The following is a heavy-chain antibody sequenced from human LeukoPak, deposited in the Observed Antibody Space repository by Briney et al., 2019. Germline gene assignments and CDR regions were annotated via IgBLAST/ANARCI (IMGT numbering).Heavy chain of an antibody. CDR3: ARVDYGSGGYYFDY. J-gene: IGHJ4*02. CDR2: IYYSGST. Sequence: SETLSLTCTVSGGSISSSSYYWGWIRQPPGKGLEWIGSIYYSGSTYYNPSLKSRVTISVDTSKNQFSLKLSSVTAADTAVYYCARVDYGSGGYYFDYWGQGTLVTVSP. V-gene: IGHV4-39*07. D-gene: IGHD3-10*01. CDR1: GGSISSSSYY.